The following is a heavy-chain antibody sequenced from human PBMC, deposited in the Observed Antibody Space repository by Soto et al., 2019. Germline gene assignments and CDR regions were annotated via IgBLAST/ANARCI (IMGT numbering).Heavy chain of an antibody. CDR1: GGSISSSSYY. CDR3: ARLRSNYDFDY. V-gene: IGHV4-39*07. D-gene: IGHD4-4*01. CDR2: IYYSGST. J-gene: IGHJ4*02. Sequence: SETLSLTCTVSGGSISSSSYYWGWIRQPPGKGLEWIGSIYYSGSTYYNPSLKSRVTISVDTSKNQFSLKLSSVTAADTAVYYCARLRSNYDFDYWGQGTLVTVPS.